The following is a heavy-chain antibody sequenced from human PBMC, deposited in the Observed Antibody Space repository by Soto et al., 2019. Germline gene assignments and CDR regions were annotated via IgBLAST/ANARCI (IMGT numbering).Heavy chain of an antibody. V-gene: IGHV1-69*01. D-gene: IGHD2-8*01. CDR1: GGTFSSYA. Sequence: QVQLVQSGAEVKKPGSSVKVSCKASGGTFSSYAISWVRQAPGQGLEWMGGIIPIFGTANYAQKFQGRVTSTADESTSTAYMELSSLRSEDTAVYYCARAPSNIVLMVYALDYWGQGTLVTVSS. CDR3: ARAPSNIVLMVYALDY. CDR2: IIPIFGTA. J-gene: IGHJ4*02.